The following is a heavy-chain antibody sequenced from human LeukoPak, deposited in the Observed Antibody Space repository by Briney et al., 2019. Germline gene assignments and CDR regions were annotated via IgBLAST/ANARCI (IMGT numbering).Heavy chain of an antibody. D-gene: IGHD1-26*01. Sequence: GGSLRLSCAASGFAFSSYSMNWVRQAPGKGLEWVSYISSSSRTIYYTDSVKGRFTISRDNAKNSLYLQMNSLRAEDTAVYYCARGGGFSYRPFDLWGQGTLVTVSS. J-gene: IGHJ4*02. V-gene: IGHV3-48*04. CDR2: ISSSSRTI. CDR3: ARGGGFSYRPFDL. CDR1: GFAFSSYS.